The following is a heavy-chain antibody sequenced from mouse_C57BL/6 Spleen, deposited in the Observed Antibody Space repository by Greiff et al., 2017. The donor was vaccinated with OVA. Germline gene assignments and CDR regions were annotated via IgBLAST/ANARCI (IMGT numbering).Heavy chain of an antibody. CDR2: ISSGSSTI. J-gene: IGHJ4*01. V-gene: IGHV5-17*01. CDR1: GFTFSDYG. Sequence: EVKVVESGGGLVKPGGSLKLSCAASGFTFSDYGMHWVRQAPEKGLEWVAYISSGSSTIYYADTVKGRFTVSRDNAKNTLFLQMTSLRSDDTAMYYCAAIYFYAMDYWGQGTSVTVSS. D-gene: IGHD2-1*01. CDR3: AAIYFYAMDY.